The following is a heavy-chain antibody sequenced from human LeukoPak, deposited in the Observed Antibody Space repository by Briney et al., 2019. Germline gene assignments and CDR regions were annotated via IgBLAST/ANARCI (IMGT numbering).Heavy chain of an antibody. CDR1: GLTFKNFA. CDR2: TSGDEDST. J-gene: IGHJ4*02. Sequence: GGSLRLSCAASGLTFKNFAMSWVRQAPGKGLEWLAVTSGDEDSTHYADSVRGHFVISTDNSKNNLFLHMHSLRAEDTAVYYCTIDLMTGFSSGWHFGYWGQGTLVTVSS. D-gene: IGHD6-19*01. CDR3: TIDLMTGFSSGWHFGY. V-gene: IGHV3-23*01.